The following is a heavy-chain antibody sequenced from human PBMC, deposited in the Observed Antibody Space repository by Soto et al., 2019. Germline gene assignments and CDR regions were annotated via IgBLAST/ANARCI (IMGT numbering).Heavy chain of an antibody. Sequence: PGGSLRLSCAASGFTFSSYGMHWVRQAPGKGLEWVAVISYDGSNKYYADSVKGRFTISRDNSKNTLYLQMNSLRAGDTAVYYCAKEGGWYYYYGMDVWGQGTTVTVS. CDR3: AKEGGWYYYYGMDV. D-gene: IGHD6-19*01. CDR2: ISYDGSNK. CDR1: GFTFSSYG. V-gene: IGHV3-30*18. J-gene: IGHJ6*02.